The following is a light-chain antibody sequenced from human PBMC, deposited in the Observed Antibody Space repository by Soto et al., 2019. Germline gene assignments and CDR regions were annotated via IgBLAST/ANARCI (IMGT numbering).Light chain of an antibody. CDR2: GAS. CDR1: QAISNY. Sequence: DIQMTQSPSSLSAYLGDRVTITCRASQAISNYLAWYQQKPGRLPKLLLFGASTLQSGVPARFSGSGSGTLFTLTINGLLPEDVATYYCQKYDRAPFTFGPGNKVDFK. J-gene: IGKJ3*01. CDR3: QKYDRAPFT. V-gene: IGKV1-27*01.